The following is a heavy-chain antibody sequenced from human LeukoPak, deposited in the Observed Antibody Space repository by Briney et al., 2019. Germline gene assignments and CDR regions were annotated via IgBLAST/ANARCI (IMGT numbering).Heavy chain of an antibody. CDR2: IIPIFGTA. V-gene: IGHV1-69*06. J-gene: IGHJ4*02. D-gene: IGHD4-17*01. CDR3: ARVVGREIDYGDYNTRIVPDHYFDY. Sequence: SVKVSCKASGYTLTDHNMHWVRQAPGQGLEWMGGIIPIFGTANYAQKFQGRVTITADKSTSTAYMELSSLRSEDTAVYYCARVVGREIDYGDYNTRIVPDHYFDYWGQGTLVTVSS. CDR1: GYTLTDHN.